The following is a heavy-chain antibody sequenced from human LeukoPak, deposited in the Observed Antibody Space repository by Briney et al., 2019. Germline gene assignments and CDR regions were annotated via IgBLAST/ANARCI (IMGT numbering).Heavy chain of an antibody. CDR1: GFTVSSNY. CDR2: IYRGGNT. Sequence: PGGSLRLSCAASGFTVSSNYMGWVRQAPGKGLEWVSIIYRGGNTNYADSVKGRFTISRDSSRNMLYLQMSSLRAEDTAVYYCARVASDSSGWYHFDYWGQGTLVTVSS. CDR3: ARVASDSSGWYHFDY. V-gene: IGHV3-53*01. J-gene: IGHJ4*02. D-gene: IGHD6-19*01.